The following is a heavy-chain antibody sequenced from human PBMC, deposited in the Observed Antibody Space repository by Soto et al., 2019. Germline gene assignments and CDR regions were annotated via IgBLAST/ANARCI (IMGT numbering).Heavy chain of an antibody. CDR3: ARHSGPYSSSSPVGY. V-gene: IGHV5-10-1*01. J-gene: IGHJ4*02. CDR2: IDPSDSYT. CDR1: GYSFTSYW. Sequence: GESLKISCKGSGYSFTSYWITWVRQMPGKGLEWMGWIDPSDSYTSYSPSFQGHVTISVDKSISTAYLQWSSLKASDTAMYYCARHSGPYSSSSPVGYWGQGTLVTVSS. D-gene: IGHD6-6*01.